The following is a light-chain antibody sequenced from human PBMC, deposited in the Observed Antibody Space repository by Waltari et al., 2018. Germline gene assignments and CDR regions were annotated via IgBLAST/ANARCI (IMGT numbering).Light chain of an antibody. Sequence: KSSQNILYSANSKNYLAWYQQKPGQPPKLLIYWASSRETGVPDRFSGSGSGTDFTLTISSLQAEDVAVYYCQQHYSSPYTFGQGTKLEI. J-gene: IGKJ2*01. CDR1: QNILYSANSKNY. CDR2: WAS. V-gene: IGKV4-1*01. CDR3: QQHYSSPYT.